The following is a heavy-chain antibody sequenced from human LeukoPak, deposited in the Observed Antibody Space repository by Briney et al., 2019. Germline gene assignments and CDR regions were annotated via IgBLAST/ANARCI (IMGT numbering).Heavy chain of an antibody. Sequence: SETLSLTCGASGYPINNAYYWVRIRQPPGKGLEWIGSLYHPDSTYYNPSLKSRVTMSVDTSRNQFSLRLSFVTAADTAVYYCARQYDSYFYYYLDLWGTGTTVTVSS. CDR2: LYHPDST. J-gene: IGHJ6*03. D-gene: IGHD2-2*01. CDR3: ARQYDSYFYYYLDL. V-gene: IGHV4-38-2*01. CDR1: GYPINNAYY.